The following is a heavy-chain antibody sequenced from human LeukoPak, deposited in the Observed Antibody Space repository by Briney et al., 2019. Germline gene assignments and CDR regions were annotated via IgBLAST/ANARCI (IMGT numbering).Heavy chain of an antibody. V-gene: IGHV4-4*07. D-gene: IGHD2-15*01. CDR1: GGSISSYY. J-gene: IGHJ4*02. CDR3: ARTSPRAATFDY. Sequence: PSETLSLTCAVSGGSISSYYWSWIRQPAGKGLEWIGRIYTSGTTNYNPSLKSRVTMSVGTSKNQFSLNLNSVTAADTAVYYCARTSPRAATFDYWGQGTLVTVSP. CDR2: IYTSGTT.